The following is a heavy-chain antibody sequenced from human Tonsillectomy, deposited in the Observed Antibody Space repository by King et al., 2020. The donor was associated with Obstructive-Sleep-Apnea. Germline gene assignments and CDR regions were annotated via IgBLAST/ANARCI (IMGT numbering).Heavy chain of an antibody. CDR2: INHSGST. J-gene: IGHJ5*02. CDR1: GGSFSDYY. Sequence: VQLQQWGAGLLKPSETLSLTCGVFGGSFSDYYWSWIRQPPGKGLDWIGEINHSGSTNSNPSLKIRVTISVDTSKNQSSRKLSSVPAADTAVYYCARGSGAAAVNWFDPWGQGTLVTVSS. CDR3: ARGSGAAAVNWFDP. V-gene: IGHV4-34*01. D-gene: IGHD6-13*01.